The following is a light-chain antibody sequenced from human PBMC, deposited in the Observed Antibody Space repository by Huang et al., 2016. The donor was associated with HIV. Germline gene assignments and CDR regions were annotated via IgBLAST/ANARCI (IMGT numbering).Light chain of an antibody. Sequence: DIQMTQSPSSLSASVGDRVTISCRASQSISTYLNWYQQKPGKAPKRLIYSASSLQSGVPSRFSGSGSGTDFTLTISSLQPEDFATCYCQQSYSTPLTFGHGTKLDIK. V-gene: IGKV1-39*01. J-gene: IGKJ3*01. CDR2: SAS. CDR3: QQSYSTPLT. CDR1: QSISTY.